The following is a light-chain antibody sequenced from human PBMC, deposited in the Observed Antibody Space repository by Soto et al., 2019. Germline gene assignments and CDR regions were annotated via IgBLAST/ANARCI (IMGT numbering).Light chain of an antibody. CDR2: GIS. CDR1: KSVTSRY. CDR3: QQYSTLPRT. J-gene: IGKJ2*02. Sequence: ENVLTQSPGTLSLSPGEGATLSCRATKSVTSRYFAWYQQKPGQAPRLLIYGISSRATDIPDRFSGSGSGTDYTLTISRLEPEDFGVYYCQQYSTLPRTFGQGTKLEVK. V-gene: IGKV3-20*01.